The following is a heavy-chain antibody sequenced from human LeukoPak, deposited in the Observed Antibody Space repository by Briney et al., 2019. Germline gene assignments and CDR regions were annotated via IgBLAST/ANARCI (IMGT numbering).Heavy chain of an antibody. V-gene: IGHV3-66*02. D-gene: IGHD1-14*01. J-gene: IGHJ4*02. CDR2: MYAGGST. Sequence: PGGSLRLSCAASGFTVSSNYTSWVSQAPGKGLEWVSVMYAGGSTYYADSVKGRFTISRDNSKNTLYLQMNSLRAEDTAVYFCAREGPTTGGYFDYWGQGTLVTVSS. CDR1: GFTVSSNY. CDR3: AREGPTTGGYFDY.